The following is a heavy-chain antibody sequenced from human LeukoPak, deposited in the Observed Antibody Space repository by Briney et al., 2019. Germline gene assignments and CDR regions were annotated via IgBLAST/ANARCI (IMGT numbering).Heavy chain of an antibody. CDR2: ISYDVSNK. D-gene: IGHD3-22*01. V-gene: IGHV3-30-3*01. J-gene: IGHJ4*02. CDR3: ARNLYESSGYYYFEY. Sequence: SGRSLRLSCAASGFTFSSYAMHWVRQAPGKGLEWVALISYDVSNKYYAESVKGRFTISRDNSKNTLYLQMNSLRVEDTAVCYCARNLYESSGYYYFEYWGQGTLVTVSS. CDR1: GFTFSSYA.